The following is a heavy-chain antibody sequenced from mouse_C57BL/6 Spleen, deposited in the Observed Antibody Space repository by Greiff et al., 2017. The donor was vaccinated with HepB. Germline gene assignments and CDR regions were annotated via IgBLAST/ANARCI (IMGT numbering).Heavy chain of an antibody. D-gene: IGHD1-1*01. Sequence: VQLKESGPELVKPGASVKISCKASGYSFTGYYMNWVKQSPEKSLEWIGEINPSTGGTTYNQKFKAKATLTVDKSSSTAYMQLKSLTSEDSAVYYCARRHYGSSYRYFDVWGTGTTVTVSS. CDR1: GYSFTGYY. CDR2: INPSTGGT. CDR3: ARRHYGSSYRYFDV. V-gene: IGHV1-42*01. J-gene: IGHJ1*03.